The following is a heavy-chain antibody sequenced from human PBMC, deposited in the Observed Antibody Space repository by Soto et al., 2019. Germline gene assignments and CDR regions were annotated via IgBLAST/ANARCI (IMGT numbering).Heavy chain of an antibody. CDR1: GGSISGSDYY. Sequence: QVQLQESGPGLVKPSQTLSLTYTVSGGSISGSDYYWSWVRQPPGKGLEWIGYIYYSGETHYSPSLKSRVTISVDTSKNQFSLKLSSVTAADTAVYYCARTPGSYYNWFDPWGQGALVTVSS. V-gene: IGHV4-30-4*01. D-gene: IGHD3-10*01. CDR3: ARTPGSYYNWFDP. J-gene: IGHJ5*02. CDR2: IYYSGET.